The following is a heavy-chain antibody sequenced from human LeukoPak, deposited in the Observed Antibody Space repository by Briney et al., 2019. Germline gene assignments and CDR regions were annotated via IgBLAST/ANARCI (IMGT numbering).Heavy chain of an antibody. CDR3: ARDLKQWLVQYYYYYYGMDV. CDR2: INPNSGGT. D-gene: IGHD6-19*01. J-gene: IGHJ6*02. V-gene: IGHV1-2*02. CDR1: GYTFTGYY. Sequence: ASAKVSCKASGYTFTGYYMHWVRHAPGQGREWMGWINPNSGGTNYAQKFQGRVTMTRDTSISTAYMELSRLRSDDTAVYYCARDLKQWLVQYYYYYYGMDVWGQGTTVTVSS.